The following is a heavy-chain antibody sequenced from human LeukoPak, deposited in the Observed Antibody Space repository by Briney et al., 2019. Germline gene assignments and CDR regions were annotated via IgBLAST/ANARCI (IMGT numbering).Heavy chain of an antibody. D-gene: IGHD6-13*01. CDR3: ARDRGIMAAAGRYNWFDP. V-gene: IGHV4-4*07. CDR2: IYTSGST. J-gene: IGHJ5*02. Sequence: SETLSLTCTVSGGSISSYYWSWIRQPAGKGLEWIGRIYTSGSTNYNPSLKSRVTMSVDTSKNQFSLKLSSVTAADTAVYYCARDRGIMAAAGRYNWFDPWGQGTLVTVSS. CDR1: GGSISSYY.